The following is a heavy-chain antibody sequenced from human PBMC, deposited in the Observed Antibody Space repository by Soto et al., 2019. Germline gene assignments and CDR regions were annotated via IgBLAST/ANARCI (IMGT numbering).Heavy chain of an antibody. J-gene: IGHJ4*02. CDR1: GFTFTSYA. CDR3: ANLYGSNPVRFDY. V-gene: IGHV3-23*01. CDR2: IGGSGGST. Sequence: GGSLRLSCAASGFTFTSYAMSWVRQAPGKGLEWVSVIGGSGGSTYYADSVKGRFTISRDNSKNTLYLQINSLRAEDTAVYYCANLYGSNPVRFDYWGQGTLVTVSS. D-gene: IGHD4-17*01.